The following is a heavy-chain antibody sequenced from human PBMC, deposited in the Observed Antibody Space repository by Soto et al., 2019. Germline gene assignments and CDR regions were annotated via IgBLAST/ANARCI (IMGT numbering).Heavy chain of an antibody. Sequence: PSETLSLTCAVSGYSISSGYYWGWIRQPPGKGLEWIGGTYHSGSTYYNPSLKSRVTISVDTSKNQFSLKLSSVTAADTAVYYCARVGAYDSSGYYYLLPGAYYFDYWGQGTLVTVSS. V-gene: IGHV4-38-2*01. D-gene: IGHD3-22*01. J-gene: IGHJ4*02. CDR2: TYHSGST. CDR3: ARVGAYDSSGYYYLLPGAYYFDY. CDR1: GYSISSGYY.